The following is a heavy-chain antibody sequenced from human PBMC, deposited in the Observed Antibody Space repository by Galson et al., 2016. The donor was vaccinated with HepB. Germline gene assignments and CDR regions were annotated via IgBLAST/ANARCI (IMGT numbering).Heavy chain of an antibody. CDR2: IIPIFGTA. V-gene: IGHV1-69*13. Sequence: SVKVSCKASGGTFSSYAISWVRQAPGQGLEWMGGIIPIFGTANYAQKFQGRVTITADESTSTAYMGLSSLRSEDTAVYYCARGDPRIVVVPAAMFYYYYGMDVWGQGTTVTVSS. D-gene: IGHD2-2*01. J-gene: IGHJ6*02. CDR1: GGTFSSYA. CDR3: ARGDPRIVVVPAAMFYYYYGMDV.